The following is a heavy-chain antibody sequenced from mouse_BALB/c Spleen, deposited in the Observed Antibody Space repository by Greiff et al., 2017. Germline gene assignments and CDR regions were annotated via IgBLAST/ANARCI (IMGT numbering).Heavy chain of an antibody. CDR3: TRNNYRYDRGYAMDY. CDR1: GYTFTSYW. CDR2: IYPSDSYT. J-gene: IGHJ4*01. Sequence: QVQLKQPGAELVRPGASVKLSCKASGYTFTSYWINWVKQRPGQGLEWIGNIYPSDSYTNYNQKFKDKATLTVDKSSSTAYMQLSSPTSEDSAVYYCTRNNYRYDRGYAMDYWGQGTSVTVSS. V-gene: IGHV1-69*02. D-gene: IGHD2-14*01.